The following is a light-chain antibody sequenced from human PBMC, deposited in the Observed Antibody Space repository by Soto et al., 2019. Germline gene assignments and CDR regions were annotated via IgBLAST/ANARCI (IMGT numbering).Light chain of an antibody. J-gene: IGKJ1*01. CDR2: DAY. V-gene: IGKV3-11*01. CDR3: QQHSHWPPWT. Sequence: VMTQSPATLSVSPGERATLSCRASQSVGSYLAWYQHKPGQAPRLLIYDAYNRVSGIPARFSGSGSGTDFTLTISNLEPEDFAVYYCQQHSHWPPWTFGQGTKVDIK. CDR1: QSVGSY.